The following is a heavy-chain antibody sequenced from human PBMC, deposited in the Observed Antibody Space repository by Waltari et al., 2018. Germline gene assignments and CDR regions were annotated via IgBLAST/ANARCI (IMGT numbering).Heavy chain of an antibody. V-gene: IGHV1-58*02. J-gene: IGHJ3*02. CDR1: GYTFTSYG. CDR3: AADLYSSSWYFAFDI. Sequence: QLVQSGAEVKKPGASVKVSCKASGYTFTSYGISWVRQARGQRLEWIGWIVVGSGNTNYAQKFQERVTITRDMSTSTAYMELSSLRSEDTAVYYCAADLYSSSWYFAFDIWGQGTMVTVSS. CDR2: IVVGSGNT. D-gene: IGHD6-13*01.